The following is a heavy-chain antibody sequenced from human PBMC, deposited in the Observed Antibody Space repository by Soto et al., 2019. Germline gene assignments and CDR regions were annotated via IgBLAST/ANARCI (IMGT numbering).Heavy chain of an antibody. J-gene: IGHJ4*02. CDR1: LFIVSDNY. CDR2: IYSGGGT. Sequence: EVRLVQSGGGLVQPGGSLRLSCAASLFIVSDNYMSWVRQAPGKGLEWVSLIYSGGGTDYAESVKGRFTISRDNSNNTLYLQMNSLKAEDTGIYYCATRMTRAPYGGQATVLTVSS. V-gene: IGHV3-66*01. CDR3: ATRMTRAPY. D-gene: IGHD4-17*01.